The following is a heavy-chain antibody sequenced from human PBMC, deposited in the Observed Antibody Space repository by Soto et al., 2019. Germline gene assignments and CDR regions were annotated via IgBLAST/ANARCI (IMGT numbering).Heavy chain of an antibody. CDR2: ISGSGGNT. V-gene: IGHV3-23*01. J-gene: IGHJ5*02. Sequence: GGSLRLSCAASGFTFSTYAMSWVRQAPGKGLEWVSGISGSGGNTYYADSVKGRFTISRDNSKNTLYLQMNSLRAEDTAVYYCAKGSGMVRGAVYNWFDPWGQGTLVTVSS. CDR1: GFTFSTYA. CDR3: AKGSGMVRGAVYNWFDP. D-gene: IGHD3-10*01.